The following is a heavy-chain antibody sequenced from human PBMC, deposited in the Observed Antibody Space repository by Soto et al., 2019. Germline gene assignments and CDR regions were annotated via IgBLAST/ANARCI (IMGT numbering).Heavy chain of an antibody. J-gene: IGHJ4*02. Sequence: QVQQVQSGAEVKEPGASVKVSCKPSRYTFTRNGISWVRQAPGQGLEWVGWISTNSGNTDYAQKLQGRVTLTTDTSTNTAYLELRSLRSDDTAVYYCARDKDYMLDYWGQGTLVTVSS. D-gene: IGHD4-4*01. CDR2: ISTNSGNT. V-gene: IGHV1-18*01. CDR3: ARDKDYMLDY. CDR1: RYTFTRNG.